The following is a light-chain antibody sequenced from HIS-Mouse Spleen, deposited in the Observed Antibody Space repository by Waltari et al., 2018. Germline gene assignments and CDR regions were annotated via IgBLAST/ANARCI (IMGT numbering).Light chain of an antibody. Sequence: QSVLTQPPSLSGAPGQRVTISCTGSSSNIGAGSDVHWYQQLPGPAPKPLIYGNSNRPSGVPDRFSGSKSGTSASLAITGLQAEDEADYYCQSYDSSLSVNYVFGTGTKVTVL. CDR3: QSYDSSLSVNYV. CDR1: SSNIGAGSD. J-gene: IGLJ1*01. V-gene: IGLV1-40*01. CDR2: GNS.